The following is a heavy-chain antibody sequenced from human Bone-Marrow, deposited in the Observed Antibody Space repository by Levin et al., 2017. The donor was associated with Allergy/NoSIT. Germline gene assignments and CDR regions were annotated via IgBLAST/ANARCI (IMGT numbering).Heavy chain of an antibody. CDR2: IYYSGST. J-gene: IGHJ4*02. D-gene: IGHD5-24*01. CDR1: GGSISSGGYH. CDR3: AREDGSTFDS. V-gene: IGHV4-31*03. Sequence: LRLSCTVSGGSISSGGYHWSWIRQHAGKGLEWIGYIYYSGSTYYNPSLKSRAMISLDTSKNQFSLKVTSATAADADVYYCAREDGSTFDSWGQGTLVTVSS.